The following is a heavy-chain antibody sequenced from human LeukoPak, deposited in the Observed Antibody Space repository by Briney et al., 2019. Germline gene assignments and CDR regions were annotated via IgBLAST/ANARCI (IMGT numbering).Heavy chain of an antibody. CDR3: ARGGDEIVVVPGANYY. CDR1: GFTFSDCY. V-gene: IGHV3-11*04. Sequence: GGSLRLSCAASGFTFSDCYMGWIRQAPGKGLEWVSYISSSGSTIYYADSVKGRFTISRDNAKNSLYLQMNSPRVEDTAVYYCARGGDEIVVVPGANYYWGQGTLVTVSS. J-gene: IGHJ4*02. D-gene: IGHD2-2*01. CDR2: ISSSGSTI.